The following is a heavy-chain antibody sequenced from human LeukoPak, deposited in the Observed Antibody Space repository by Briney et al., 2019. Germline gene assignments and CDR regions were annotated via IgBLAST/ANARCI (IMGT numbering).Heavy chain of an antibody. V-gene: IGHV3-53*01. D-gene: IGHD3-10*01. CDR1: GFIVSSNH. J-gene: IGHJ4*02. Sequence: GGSLRLSCAASGFIVSSNHVSWVRQAPGKGLEGISVIYSGDSTYYADSVKGRFTISRDNSKNTLYLQMNSLRAEDTAMYYCARSGSHYDFDFWGQGTLVTVSS. CDR3: ARSGSHYDFDF. CDR2: IYSGDST.